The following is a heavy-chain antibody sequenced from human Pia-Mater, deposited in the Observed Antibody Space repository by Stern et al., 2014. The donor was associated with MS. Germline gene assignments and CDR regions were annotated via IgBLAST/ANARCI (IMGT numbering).Heavy chain of an antibody. CDR3: GKDLHYWSADS. V-gene: IGHV3-23*04. Sequence: EVQLVESGGGLVQPGGSLRLSCAGSGFTFSNFAMTWIRQAPGKGLAGVSGSGTDGGTHFAESVKGRFSISRDNSKNTLYLQMEGLRVEDTAVYYCGKDLHYWSADSWGQGTLVTVSS. J-gene: IGHJ4*02. D-gene: IGHD1-1*01. CDR2: SGTDGGT. CDR1: GFTFSNFA.